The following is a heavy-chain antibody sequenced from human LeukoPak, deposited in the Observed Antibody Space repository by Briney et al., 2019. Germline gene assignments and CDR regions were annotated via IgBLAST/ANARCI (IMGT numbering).Heavy chain of an antibody. J-gene: IGHJ4*02. V-gene: IGHV4-59*06. CDR1: GGSISNYY. Sequence: SETLSLTCTVSGGSISNYYWSWLRQHPGKGLVWIGYIYYSGRTYYNPFLKSLVTISVDTSKNQFSLKLSSVTAADTAVYYCARALGDTAMVRHPFDYWCQGTLVTVSS. CDR3: ARALGDTAMVRHPFDY. CDR2: IYYSGRT. D-gene: IGHD5-18*01.